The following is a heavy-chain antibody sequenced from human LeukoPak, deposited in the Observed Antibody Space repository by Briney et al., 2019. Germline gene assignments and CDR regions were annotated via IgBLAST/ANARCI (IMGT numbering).Heavy chain of an antibody. CDR2: IYYSGST. Sequence: SETLSLTCTVSGGSISSSSYYWGWIRQPPGKGLEWIGSIYYSGSTYYNPSLKSRVTISVDTSKNQFSLKLSSVAAADTAVYYCARAGGADRYYFDYWGQGTLVTVSS. V-gene: IGHV4-39*07. CDR3: ARAGGADRYYFDY. D-gene: IGHD3-16*01. CDR1: GGSISSSSYY. J-gene: IGHJ4*02.